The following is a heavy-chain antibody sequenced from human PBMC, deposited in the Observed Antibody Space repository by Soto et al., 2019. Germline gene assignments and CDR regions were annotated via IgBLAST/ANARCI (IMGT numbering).Heavy chain of an antibody. J-gene: IGHJ2*01. CDR1: GFTFSSDW. V-gene: IGHV3-74*01. Sequence: EVQLVESGGGLVQPGGSLTLSCSASGFTFSSDWMHWVRQAPGKGVEWVSRINADGRVTNYADSVKGLFSISSDNAKTALYLQMTGLRTQDTAAYYFASVGQGAWYFDLWGRGTLVTVSS. CDR3: ASVGQGAWYFDL. CDR2: INADGRVT. D-gene: IGHD1-26*01.